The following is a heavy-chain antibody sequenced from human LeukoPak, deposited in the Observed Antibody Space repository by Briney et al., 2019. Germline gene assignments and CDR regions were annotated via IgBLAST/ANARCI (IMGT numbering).Heavy chain of an antibody. CDR1: GFTFRSFG. J-gene: IGHJ4*02. Sequence: GGSLRLSCAASGFTFRSFGMHWVRRAPGEGLEWVTVIWFDGSNDYYADSVKGRFTISRDNSKNTLYLQMNSLRAEDTAVYYCARAKEGRGGFDYWGQGTLVTVSS. V-gene: IGHV3-33*01. D-gene: IGHD3-16*01. CDR3: ARAKEGRGGFDY. CDR2: IWFDGSND.